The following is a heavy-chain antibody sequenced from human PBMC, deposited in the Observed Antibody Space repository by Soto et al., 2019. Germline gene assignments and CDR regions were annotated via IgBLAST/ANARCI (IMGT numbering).Heavy chain of an antibody. J-gene: IGHJ4*01. D-gene: IGHD2-8*02. CDR1: GYTFTGYY. CDR2: INPHTGVT. Sequence: EASVKVSCKTSGYTFTGYYIHWVRQAPGQGLEWMGWINPHTGVTNYAQNFQGWVTMTRDTPISTVYMEMTRLKSDDTAVYYCARKSGGVSDTLGRRGQGTRVTVAS. V-gene: IGHV1-2*04. CDR3: ARKSGGVSDTLGR.